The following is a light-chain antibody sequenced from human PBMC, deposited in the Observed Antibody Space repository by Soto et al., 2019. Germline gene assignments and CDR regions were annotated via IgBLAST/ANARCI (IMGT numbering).Light chain of an antibody. Sequence: ENVLTQSPATLSLSPGERATLSCRASQSVSSYLAWYQQKPGQAPRLLIYDASNRATGIPARFSGSGSGTDFTLTISSLEPEDFAVYYCQQRSNWPPSITFGQGTRLEIK. CDR3: QQRSNWPPSIT. CDR2: DAS. J-gene: IGKJ5*01. CDR1: QSVSSY. V-gene: IGKV3-11*01.